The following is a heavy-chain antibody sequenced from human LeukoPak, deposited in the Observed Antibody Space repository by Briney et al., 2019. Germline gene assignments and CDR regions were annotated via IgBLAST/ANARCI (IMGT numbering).Heavy chain of an antibody. CDR1: GYSFTSYW. V-gene: IGHV5-51*01. J-gene: IGHJ4*02. CDR2: IYPGDSDT. CDR3: ASALSNSYGYGGFDY. D-gene: IGHD5-18*01. Sequence: GESLKISCQGSGYSFTSYWIGWVRQMPGKGLEWMGIIYPGDSDTRYSPSFQGQVTISADKSISTAYLQWSSLKASDTAMYYCASALSNSYGYGGFDYWGQGTLVTVSS.